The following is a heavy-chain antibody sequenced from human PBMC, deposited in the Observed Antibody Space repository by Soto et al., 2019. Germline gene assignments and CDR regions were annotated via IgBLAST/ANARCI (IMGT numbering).Heavy chain of an antibody. D-gene: IGHD3-22*01. V-gene: IGHV3-11*06. Sequence: GGSLRLSCAASGFTFSDYYMGWIRQAPGKGLEWVSYISSSSSYTNYADSVKGRFTISRDNAKNSLYLQMNSLRAEDTAVYYCARGSHYDRSGYYPFDYWGQGTLVTVSS. J-gene: IGHJ4*02. CDR2: ISSSSSYT. CDR3: ARGSHYDRSGYYPFDY. CDR1: GFTFSDYY.